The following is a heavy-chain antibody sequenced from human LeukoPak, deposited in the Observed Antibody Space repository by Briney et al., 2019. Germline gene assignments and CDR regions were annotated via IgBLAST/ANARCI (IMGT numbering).Heavy chain of an antibody. CDR2: IYYSGST. CDR3: ARAPTMVRGVDDALDI. D-gene: IGHD3-10*01. Sequence: PSETLSLTCTVSGGSISSYYWSWIWHPPEKGQEWVGYIYYSGSTNYNPSLKSRLTISVDTYNNQFSLKLSSVTAADTAVYYCARAPTMVRGVDDALDIWGQGTRVTVSS. V-gene: IGHV4-59*13. J-gene: IGHJ3*02. CDR1: GGSISSYY.